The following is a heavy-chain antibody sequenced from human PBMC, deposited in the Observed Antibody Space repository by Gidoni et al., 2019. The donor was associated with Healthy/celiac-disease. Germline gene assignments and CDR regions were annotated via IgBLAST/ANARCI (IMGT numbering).Heavy chain of an antibody. CDR2: ISGSGGST. V-gene: IGHV3-23*01. CDR1: GFTFSSYA. D-gene: IGHD6-13*01. CDR3: AKDSLMAAAPPDYFDY. Sequence: EVQLLESGGGLVQHGGSLRLSCAASGFTFSSYAMSWVRQAPGKGLEWVSAISGSGGSTYYADSVKGRFTISRDNSKNTLYLQMNSLRAEDTAVYYCAKDSLMAAAPPDYFDYWGQGTLVTVSS. J-gene: IGHJ4*02.